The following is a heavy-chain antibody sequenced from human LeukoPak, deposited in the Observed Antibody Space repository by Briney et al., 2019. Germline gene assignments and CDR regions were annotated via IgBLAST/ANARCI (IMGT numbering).Heavy chain of an antibody. CDR2: VNPNSGGT. D-gene: IGHD3-22*01. J-gene: IGHJ4*02. CDR3: ARDPNYHDTSGSIGCNY. V-gene: IGHV1-2*06. CDR1: GYTFTGYY. Sequence: ASVKVSCKXSGYTFTGYYMHWVRQSPGQGLERMGRVNPNSGGTNYAQKFQGRVTMTGDTSINTAYMELSRLTFDDTAVYYCARDPNYHDTSGSIGCNYWGQGTLVTVSS.